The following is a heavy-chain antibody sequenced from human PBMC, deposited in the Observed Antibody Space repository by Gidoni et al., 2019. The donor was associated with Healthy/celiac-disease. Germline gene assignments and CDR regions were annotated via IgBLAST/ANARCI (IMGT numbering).Heavy chain of an antibody. D-gene: IGHD5-12*01. CDR2: ISAYNGNT. CDR3: ARDFEMATMGGGMDV. CDR1: GYTFTSYG. J-gene: IGHJ6*02. Sequence: QVQLVQSGAEVKKPGASVQVSCKSSGYTFTSYGISWVRQAPGQGLEWMGWISAYNGNTNYAQKLQGRVTMTTDTSTSTAYMELRSLRSDDTAVYYCARDFEMATMGGGMDVWGQGTTVTVSS. V-gene: IGHV1-18*01.